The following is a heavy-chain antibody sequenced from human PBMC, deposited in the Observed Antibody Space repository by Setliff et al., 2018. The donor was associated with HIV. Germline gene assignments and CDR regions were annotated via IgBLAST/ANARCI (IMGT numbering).Heavy chain of an antibody. CDR1: GFTFSSYW. V-gene: IGHV3-7*05. CDR3: AESGYDSSGYYYDY. J-gene: IGHJ4*02. Sequence: PGGSLRLSCAASGFTFSSYWMSWARQAPGKGLEWVANIKQDGSEKYYVDSVKGRFTISRDNAKNSLYLQMNSLRAEDTAVYYCAESGYDSSGYYYDYWGQGTLVTVSS. D-gene: IGHD3-22*01. CDR2: IKQDGSEK.